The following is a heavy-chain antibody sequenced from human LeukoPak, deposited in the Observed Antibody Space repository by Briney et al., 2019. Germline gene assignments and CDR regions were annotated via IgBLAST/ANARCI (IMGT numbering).Heavy chain of an antibody. D-gene: IGHD3-22*01. V-gene: IGHV4-34*08. J-gene: IGHJ6*02. CDR3: AGMIVVVSAIPRYYGMDV. CDR1: GFTFSSYA. Sequence: KPGGSLRLSCAASGFTFSSYAMSWVRQAPGKGLEWIGEINHSGSTNYNPSLKSRVTISVDTSKNQFSLKLSSVTAADTAVYYCAGMIVVVSAIPRYYGMDVWGQGTTVTVSS. CDR2: INHSGST.